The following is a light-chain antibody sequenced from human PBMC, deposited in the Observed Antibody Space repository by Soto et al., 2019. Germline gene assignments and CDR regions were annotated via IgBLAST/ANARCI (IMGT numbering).Light chain of an antibody. J-gene: IGKJ1*01. CDR2: AAS. V-gene: IGKV1-39*01. CDR3: QQSSSTPWT. CDR1: QSISSY. Sequence: DIQMTQSPSSLSASVXDRVTITCRASQSISSYLNWYQQKPGKAPKLLIYAASSLQSGVPSRFSGSGSGTDFTLTISSLQPDDFATYYCQQSSSTPWTFGQGTKVDI.